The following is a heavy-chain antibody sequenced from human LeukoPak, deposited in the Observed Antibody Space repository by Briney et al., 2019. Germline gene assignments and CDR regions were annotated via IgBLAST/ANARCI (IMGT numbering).Heavy chain of an antibody. V-gene: IGHV4-34*01. Sequence: GSLRLSCAASGFTVGSHAMTWVRQPPGKGLEWIGEINHSGSTNYNPSLKSRVTISVDTSKNQFSLKLSSVTAADTAVYYCAGGAHRGYRPINGYNWFDPWGQGTLVTVSS. CDR2: INHSGST. J-gene: IGHJ5*02. CDR3: AGGAHRGYRPINGYNWFDP. CDR1: GFTVGSHA. D-gene: IGHD3-16*02.